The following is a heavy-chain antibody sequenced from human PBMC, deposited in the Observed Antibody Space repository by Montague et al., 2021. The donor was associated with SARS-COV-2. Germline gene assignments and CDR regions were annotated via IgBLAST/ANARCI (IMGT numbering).Heavy chain of an antibody. D-gene: IGHD3-3*01. CDR3: ARAGGFYDYWSGYSSSAGFFDP. CDR1: GGSVSSYY. V-gene: IGHV4-59*02. CDR2: IYYGGST. J-gene: IGHJ5*02. Sequence: SKTLSLTCTVSGGSVSSYYWSWIRQSPGKGLQWLGYIYYGGSTDYNPSLKSRVTMSVDTSKNQLSLRLNSVTTADTAVYFCARAGGFYDYWSGYSSSAGFFDPWGQGILVTVSS.